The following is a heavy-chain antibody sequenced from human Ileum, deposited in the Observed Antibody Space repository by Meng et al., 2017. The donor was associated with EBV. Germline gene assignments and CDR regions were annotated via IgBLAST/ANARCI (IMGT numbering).Heavy chain of an antibody. V-gene: IGHV3-73*02. J-gene: IGHJ5*02. CDR3: TRNLGYCSGGSCA. CDR2: IRNKANSYAT. CDR1: GFTFSGST. Sequence: EVQLVESGGGLVQPGGSWKLSCAASGFTFSGSTMHWVRQASGRGLEWVGRIRNKANSYATAYAASVKGRFTISRDDSKNTAYLQMNSLKTEDTAVYYCTRNLGYCSGGSCAWGQGTLVTVSS. D-gene: IGHD2-15*01.